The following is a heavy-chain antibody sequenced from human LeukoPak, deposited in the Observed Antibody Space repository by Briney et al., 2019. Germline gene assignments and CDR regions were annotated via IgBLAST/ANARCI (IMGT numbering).Heavy chain of an antibody. CDR1: GFSFSDHY. Sequence: GGSLRLSCAASGFSFSDHYMNWIRQTPGKGLEYFAYISPSGHDISYADSVKGRFTISRDNPKNTLYLQMNSLRAEDTAVYYCAKVGTHYDFWSGYYSPYYYYYGMDVWGQGTTVTVSS. CDR3: AKVGTHYDFWSGYYSPYYYYYGMDV. D-gene: IGHD3-3*01. CDR2: ISPSGHDI. J-gene: IGHJ6*02. V-gene: IGHV3-11*04.